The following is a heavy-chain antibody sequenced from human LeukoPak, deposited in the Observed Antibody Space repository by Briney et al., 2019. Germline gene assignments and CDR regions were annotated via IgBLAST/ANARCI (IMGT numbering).Heavy chain of an antibody. D-gene: IGHD3-22*01. J-gene: IGHJ2*01. CDR1: VASIISYY. CDR3: ARDYYDSSGYRATWYFDL. CDR2: IYTSGST. V-gene: IGHV4-4*07. Sequence: SETLSLTCTVSVASIISYYCTWIRQPAGRGLEWIGRIYTSGSTHYNPSLKSRVTMSVDTSKNQFSLKLNSVTAADTAIYYCARDYYDSSGYRATWYFDLWGRGALVTVSS.